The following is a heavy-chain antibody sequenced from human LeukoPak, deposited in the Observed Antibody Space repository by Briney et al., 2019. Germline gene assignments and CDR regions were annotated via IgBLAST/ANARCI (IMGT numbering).Heavy chain of an antibody. J-gene: IGHJ4*02. V-gene: IGHV4-59*12. D-gene: IGHD2-8*01. CDR1: GGSISSYY. Sequence: SETLSLTCTVSGGSISSYYWSWIRQPPGKGLEWIGYIYYSGSTNYNPSLKSRATISIDNAKNQFSLKVRSVTAADTAVYYCARGGHGDFDYWGQGILVTVSS. CDR2: IYYSGST. CDR3: ARGGHGDFDY.